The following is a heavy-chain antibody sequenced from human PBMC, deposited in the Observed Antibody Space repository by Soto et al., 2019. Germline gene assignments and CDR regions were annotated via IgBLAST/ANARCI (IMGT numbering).Heavy chain of an antibody. Sequence: SETLSLTCTVSGGSMNDYYWSWIRQPAGKGLEWIGRIFTSGNTNYNPSLRSRLTMSVDTSTNQVSLRLTSVTAADTAVYYCASGRLVSRYYGLDVWGQGTTVTV. D-gene: IGHD6-6*01. CDR3: ASGRLVSRYYGLDV. V-gene: IGHV4-4*07. CDR2: IFTSGNT. CDR1: GGSMNDYY. J-gene: IGHJ6*02.